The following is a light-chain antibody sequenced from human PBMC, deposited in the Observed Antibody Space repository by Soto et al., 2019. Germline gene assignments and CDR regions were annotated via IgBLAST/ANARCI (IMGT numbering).Light chain of an antibody. CDR3: QQYHTYWT. V-gene: IGKV3-20*01. CDR1: QSVSSSY. Sequence: EIVLTQSPGTLSLSPGERATLSCRASQSVSSSYLARYQQKPGQAPRLLIYGASSRATGIPERFSGSGSGTDFTLTISRLEPDDFATYYCQQYHTYWTFGQGTKVEIK. J-gene: IGKJ1*01. CDR2: GAS.